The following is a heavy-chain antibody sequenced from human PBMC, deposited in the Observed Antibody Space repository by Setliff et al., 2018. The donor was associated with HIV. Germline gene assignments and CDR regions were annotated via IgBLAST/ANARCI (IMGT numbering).Heavy chain of an antibody. CDR3: ARLNRWSIAVAGTHLYYYGMDV. CDR2: MNPNSGNT. CDR1: GYSFADYG. Sequence: ASVKVSCKTSGYSFADYGITWVRQAPGQGLEWMGWMNPNSGNTGYAQKFQGRVTMTRNTSISTAYMELSSLRSEDTAVYYCARLNRWSIAVAGTHLYYYGMDVWGQGTTVTVSS. D-gene: IGHD6-19*01. J-gene: IGHJ6*02. V-gene: IGHV1-8*01.